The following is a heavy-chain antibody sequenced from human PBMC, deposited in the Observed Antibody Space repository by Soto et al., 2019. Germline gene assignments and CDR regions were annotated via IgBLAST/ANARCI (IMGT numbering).Heavy chain of an antibody. CDR3: AKAGYYYYMDV. CDR1: GFTFDDYA. J-gene: IGHJ6*03. V-gene: IGHV3-9*01. Sequence: PGGSLRLSCAASGFTFDDYAMHWVRQAPGKGLEWVSCISWNSGSIGYADSVKGRFTISRDNAKNSLYLQMNSLRAEDTALYYCAKAGYYYYMDVWGKGTTFTVSS. CDR2: ISWNSGSI.